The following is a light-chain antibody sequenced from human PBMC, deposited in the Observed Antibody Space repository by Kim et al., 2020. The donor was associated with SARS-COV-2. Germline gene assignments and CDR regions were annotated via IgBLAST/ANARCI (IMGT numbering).Light chain of an antibody. CDR1: RLGNKY. CDR2: QDT. J-gene: IGLJ2*01. V-gene: IGLV3-1*01. Sequence: SVSPGQTASITCSGDRLGNKYVSWYQQKPGQSPVLVIHQDTKRPSGIPERLSGSNSGDTATLTISETQAVDEADYYCQAWDNYIVIFGGGTQLTVL. CDR3: QAWDNYIVI.